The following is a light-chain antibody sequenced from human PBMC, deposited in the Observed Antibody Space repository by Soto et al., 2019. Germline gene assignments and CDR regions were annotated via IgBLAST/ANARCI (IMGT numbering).Light chain of an antibody. V-gene: IGLV2-14*01. J-gene: IGLJ2*01. CDR1: SSDVGGYNY. Sequence: QSALTQPASVSGSPGQSITISCTGTSSDVGGYNYVSWYQQYPGKAPKLIIYEVSDRPSGVSNRFSGSKSGNTASLTISGLQAEDEADYYCSSYTTGSTHVVFGGGTKLTVL. CDR2: EVS. CDR3: SSYTTGSTHVV.